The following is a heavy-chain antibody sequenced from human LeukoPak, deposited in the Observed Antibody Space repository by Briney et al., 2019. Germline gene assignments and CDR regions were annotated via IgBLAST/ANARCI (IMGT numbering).Heavy chain of an antibody. CDR1: GVTFCDYA. J-gene: IGHJ4*02. CDR3: AKTSTNYYDSSEFGY. Sequence: PGGALGLACAASGVTFCDYAMDWVREAPGEGLGGVSLISGDGGSTYYADSVKGRFTISRDNSKNSLYLQMNSLRTEDTAWYYCAKTSTNYYDSSEFGYWGQGTLVTVSS. CDR2: ISGDGGST. D-gene: IGHD3-22*01. V-gene: IGHV3-43*02.